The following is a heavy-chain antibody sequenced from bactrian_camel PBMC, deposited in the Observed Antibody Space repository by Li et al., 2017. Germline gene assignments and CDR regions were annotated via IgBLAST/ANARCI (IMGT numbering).Heavy chain of an antibody. CDR3: AADWGNYYAPEAFGL. Sequence: HVQLVESGGGSVQAGGSLKLSCAASGFAFRTYGMSWLRQVPGKGLEWLSGTYGDVSDTYYTASVKGRFTISRDNARNTLYLQMNSLKPEDTALYYCAADWGNYYAPEAFGLWGRGTQVTVS. V-gene: IGHV3S7*01. CDR2: TYGDVSDT. CDR1: GFAFRTYG. J-gene: IGHJ6*01. D-gene: IGHD5*01.